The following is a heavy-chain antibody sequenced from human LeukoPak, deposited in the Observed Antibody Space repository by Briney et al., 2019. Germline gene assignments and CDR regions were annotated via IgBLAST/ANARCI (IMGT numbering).Heavy chain of an antibody. CDR1: GGTFSSYA. Sequence: SVKVSCKASGGTFSSYATSWVRQAPGQGLEWMGRIIPIFGIANYAQKFQGRVTITADKSTSAAYMELSSLRSEDTAVYYCAREESGYSSSWGDYWGQGTLVTVSS. CDR3: AREESGYSSSWGDY. CDR2: IIPIFGIA. V-gene: IGHV1-69*04. D-gene: IGHD6-13*01. J-gene: IGHJ4*02.